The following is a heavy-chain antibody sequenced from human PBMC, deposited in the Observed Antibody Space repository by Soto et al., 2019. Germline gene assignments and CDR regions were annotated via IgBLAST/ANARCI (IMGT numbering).Heavy chain of an antibody. V-gene: IGHV1-18*01. CDR3: ARDGVVVVAATPGYYYYGMDV. J-gene: IGHJ6*02. D-gene: IGHD2-15*01. Sequence: ASVKVSCKASGYTFTSYGISWVRQAPGQGLEWMGWISAYNGNTSYAQKLQGRVTMTTDTSTSTAYMELRSLRSDDTAVYYCARDGVVVVAATPGYYYYGMDVWGQGTTVTVSS. CDR2: ISAYNGNT. CDR1: GYTFTSYG.